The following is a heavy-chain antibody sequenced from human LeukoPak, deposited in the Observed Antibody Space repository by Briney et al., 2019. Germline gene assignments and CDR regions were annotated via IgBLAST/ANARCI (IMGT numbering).Heavy chain of an antibody. J-gene: IGHJ4*02. CDR2: ISRSGRDI. V-gene: IGHV3-21*01. CDR1: GFTFGTYA. D-gene: IGHD1-26*01. CDR3: ARISGRYHFDY. Sequence: PGGSLRLSCAASGFTFGTYAMNWVRQAPGKGLEWVSSISRSGRDIYYADSVRGRFTISRDNARDSLYLQMNSLRVEDTAVYYCARISGRYHFDYWGQGTLVTVSS.